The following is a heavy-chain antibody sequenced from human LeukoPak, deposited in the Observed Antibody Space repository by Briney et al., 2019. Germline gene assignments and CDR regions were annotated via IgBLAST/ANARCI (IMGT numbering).Heavy chain of an antibody. CDR1: GGTFSSYG. V-gene: IGHV1-69*06. J-gene: IGHJ6*03. CDR3: ARVCCGDCGGSRCLPRPLFYYYMDV. Sequence: SVKVSCKASGGTFSSYGISWVRQAPGQGLEWMGGIIPIFDTAHFAQKVEGRVTIIAHTSTSTAYMELSSLRSEDTAVYYFARVCCGDCGGSRCLPRPLFYYYMDVWGKGTTVTVSS. D-gene: IGHD2-15*01. CDR2: IIPIFDTA.